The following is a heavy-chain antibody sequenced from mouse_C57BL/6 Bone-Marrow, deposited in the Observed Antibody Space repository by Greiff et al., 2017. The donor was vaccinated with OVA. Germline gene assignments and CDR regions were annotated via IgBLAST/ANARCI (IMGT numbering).Heavy chain of an antibody. Sequence: DVKLQESGAELVKPGASVKLSCTASGFNIKDYYMHWVKQRTEQGLEWIGMIDPEDGETKYAPKFQGKATITADTSSNTAYLQLSSLTSEDTAVYYCAREAGRDYFDYWGQGTTLTVSS. CDR2: IDPEDGET. CDR1: GFNIKDYY. CDR3: AREAGRDYFDY. J-gene: IGHJ2*01. V-gene: IGHV14-2*01. D-gene: IGHD4-1*01.